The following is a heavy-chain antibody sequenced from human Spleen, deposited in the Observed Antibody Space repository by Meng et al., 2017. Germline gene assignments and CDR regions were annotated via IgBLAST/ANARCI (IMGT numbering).Heavy chain of an antibody. V-gene: IGHV4-59*02. Sequence: GQLQEWGAGLLKPSDTLSLICVVSGGSVSDYYWSWIRQPPGKGLEWIGYIYYSGSTHYNPSLKSRVTISVDTSKNQFSLKLNSVTAADTAVYYCATVGMGLDSWGQGILVTVSS. CDR1: GGSVSDYY. D-gene: IGHD3/OR15-3a*01. CDR2: IYYSGST. J-gene: IGHJ4*02. CDR3: ATVGMGLDS.